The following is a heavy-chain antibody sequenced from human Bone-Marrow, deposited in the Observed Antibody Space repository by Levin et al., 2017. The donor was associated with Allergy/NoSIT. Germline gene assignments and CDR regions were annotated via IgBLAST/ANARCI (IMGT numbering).Heavy chain of an antibody. CDR3: ARDRVTTNWYFDL. CDR1: GFAFSNYW. Sequence: GGSLRLSCAASGFAFSNYWMHWVRQAPGKGLVWVSRINRDGSSTSYADSVKGRFTISRDNAKNTLYLQMNSLRAEDTSVYYCARDRVTTNWYFDLWSRGTLVTVSS. CDR2: INRDGSST. D-gene: IGHD4-17*01. J-gene: IGHJ2*01. V-gene: IGHV3-74*01.